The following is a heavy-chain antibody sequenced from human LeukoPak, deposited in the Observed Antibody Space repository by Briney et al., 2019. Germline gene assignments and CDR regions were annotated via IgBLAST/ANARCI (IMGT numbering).Heavy chain of an antibody. Sequence: ASVKVSCKASGYTLTELSMHWVRQAPGKGLEWMGGFDPEDGETIYAQKFQGRVTMTEDTSTDTAYMELNSLRSEDAAVYYCATVLLPANWNHDYWGQRTPATVSS. J-gene: IGHJ4*02. D-gene: IGHD1-1*01. CDR2: FDPEDGET. V-gene: IGHV1-24*01. CDR3: ATVLLPANWNHDY. CDR1: GYTLTELS.